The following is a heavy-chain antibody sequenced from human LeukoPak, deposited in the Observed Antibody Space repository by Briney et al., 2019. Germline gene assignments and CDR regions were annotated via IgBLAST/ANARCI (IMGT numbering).Heavy chain of an antibody. CDR1: GGSISSGSYY. Sequence: PSETLSLTCTVSGGSISSGSYYWSWIRQPAGEGLEWIGRIYTSGSTNYNPSLKSRVTISVDTSKNQFSLKLSSVTAADTAVYYCARAQLDYDILTGYYMGYFDYWGQGTLVTVSS. V-gene: IGHV4-61*02. CDR2: IYTSGST. CDR3: ARAQLDYDILTGYYMGYFDY. D-gene: IGHD3-9*01. J-gene: IGHJ4*02.